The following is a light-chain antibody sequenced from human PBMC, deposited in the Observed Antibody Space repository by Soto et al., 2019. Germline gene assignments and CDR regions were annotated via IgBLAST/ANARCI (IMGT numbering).Light chain of an antibody. J-gene: IGKJ5*01. CDR2: AAS. V-gene: IGKV1-39*01. CDR3: QQSYSTLIT. CDR1: QSISSY. Sequence: DIQMTQSPSWMSESGGDRFTITCLASQSISSYLNWYQQKKGKAPKXXIYAASSLQSGVPSRFSGSRYGTDFNLTISSLQTEDFATYYCQQSYSTLITFGQGTRLEIK.